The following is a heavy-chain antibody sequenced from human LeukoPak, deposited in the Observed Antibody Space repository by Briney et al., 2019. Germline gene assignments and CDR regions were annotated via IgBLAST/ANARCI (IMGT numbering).Heavy chain of an antibody. Sequence: PGGSLRLSCAGSGFTFSRYGMHWVRQAPGKGLEWVAIISYDGSKKNYADSVKGRFTISRDNSKNTLYLQMNSLRTEDTAVYYCARDKYGDDAFDYWGQGTLVTVSS. J-gene: IGHJ4*02. CDR3: ARDKYGDDAFDY. V-gene: IGHV3-30-3*01. CDR1: GFTFSRYG. D-gene: IGHD4-17*01. CDR2: ISYDGSKK.